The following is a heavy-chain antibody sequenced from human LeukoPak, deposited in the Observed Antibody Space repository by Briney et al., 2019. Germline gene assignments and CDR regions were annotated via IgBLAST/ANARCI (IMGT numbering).Heavy chain of an antibody. CDR1: GESFSGFY. CDR3: ARGACSGNDCTNFDF. J-gene: IGHJ4*02. Sequence: SETLSLTCAVYGESFSGFYWSWIRQPPGKGLEWIGEINHSGTTNYNPSLKSRVTISVDTSKNQFSLKLSSVTAADTAVYYCARGACSGNDCTNFDFWGQGTLVTVSS. D-gene: IGHD2-15*01. V-gene: IGHV4-34*01. CDR2: INHSGTT.